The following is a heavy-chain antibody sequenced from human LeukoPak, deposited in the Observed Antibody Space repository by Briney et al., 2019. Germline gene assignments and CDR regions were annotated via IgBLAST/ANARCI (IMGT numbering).Heavy chain of an antibody. CDR1: GYTFTSYG. CDR3: ARSPAYYDFWSGYYGYNWFDP. J-gene: IGHJ5*02. V-gene: IGHV1-18*01. D-gene: IGHD3-3*01. Sequence: ASVKVSCEASGYTFTSYGISWVRQAPGQGLEWMGWISAYNGNTNYAQKLQGRVTMTTDTSTSTAYMELRSLRSDDTAVYYCARSPAYYDFWSGYYGYNWFDPWGQGTLVTVSS. CDR2: ISAYNGNT.